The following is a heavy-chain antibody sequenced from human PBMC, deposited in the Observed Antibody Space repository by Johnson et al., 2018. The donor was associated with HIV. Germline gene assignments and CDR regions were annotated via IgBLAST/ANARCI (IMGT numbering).Heavy chain of an antibody. Sequence: VQLVESGGGLVQPGGSLRLSCAASGFTFSSYWMSWVRQAPGKGLEWVANIKQDGSEKYYVDSVKGRFTISRDNAKNSLYLQMNSLRAEDTAVYYCARGGSSGYMDDAFDIWGQGTMVTVSS. D-gene: IGHD1-26*01. J-gene: IGHJ3*02. V-gene: IGHV3-7*03. CDR3: ARGGSSGYMDDAFDI. CDR2: IKQDGSEK. CDR1: GFTFSSYW.